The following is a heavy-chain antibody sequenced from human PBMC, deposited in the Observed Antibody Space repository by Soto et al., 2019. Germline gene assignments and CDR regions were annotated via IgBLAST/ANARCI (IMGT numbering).Heavy chain of an antibody. V-gene: IGHV5-10-1*01. CDR1: GYSFTSYW. CDR2: IDPSDSYT. D-gene: IGHD5-12*01. CDR3: ERSSYNSYYYYGMDV. J-gene: IGHJ6*02. Sequence: GESLKISCKGSGYSFTSYWISWGRQMPGKGLEWMGRIDPSDSYTNYSPSFQGHVTISADKSISTAYLQWSSLKASDTAMYYCERSSYNSYYYYGMDVWGQGTTVTVSS.